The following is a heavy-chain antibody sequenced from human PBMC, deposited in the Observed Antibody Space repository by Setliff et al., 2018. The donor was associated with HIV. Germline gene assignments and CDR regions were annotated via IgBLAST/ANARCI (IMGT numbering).Heavy chain of an antibody. D-gene: IGHD6-13*01. J-gene: IGHJ5*02. Sequence: PSETLSLTCAVYGGSFSGYYWSWIRQPPGKGLEWIGEINHSGSTNYNPSLKSRVTMSVDKSKNQVSMNLTSVTAADTAIYYCARILVAAAGTGFDPWGQGILVTVSS. CDR3: ARILVAAAGTGFDP. CDR2: INHSGST. V-gene: IGHV4-34*01. CDR1: GGSFSGYY.